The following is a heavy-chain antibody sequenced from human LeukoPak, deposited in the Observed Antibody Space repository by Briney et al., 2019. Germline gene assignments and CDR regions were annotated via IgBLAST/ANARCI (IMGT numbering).Heavy chain of an antibody. CDR1: GGSISSYY. CDR3: ARDLYSYGYFDY. J-gene: IGHJ4*02. D-gene: IGHD5-18*01. V-gene: IGHV4-59*01. Sequence: SETLSLTCTVSGGSISSYYWSWIRQPPGKGLEWIGFIHYSGSTNYNPSLKSRVTISVHTSKNQFSVKLSSVTAADTAVYYCARDLYSYGYFDYWGQGTLVTVSS. CDR2: IHYSGST.